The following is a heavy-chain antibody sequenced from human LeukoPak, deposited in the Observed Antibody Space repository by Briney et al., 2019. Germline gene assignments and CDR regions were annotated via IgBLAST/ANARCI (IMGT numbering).Heavy chain of an antibody. CDR1: GFTFSSYS. D-gene: IGHD5-18*01. V-gene: IGHV3-21*01. CDR2: ISSSSSYI. CDR3: ARDHHSYGFHL. J-gene: IGHJ4*02. Sequence: PGGSLRLSCAAPGFTFSSYSMNWVRQAPGKGLGWVSSISSSSSYIYYADSVKGRFTISRDNAKNTLYLQMNSLRAEDTAVYYCARDHHSYGFHLWGQGTLVTVSS.